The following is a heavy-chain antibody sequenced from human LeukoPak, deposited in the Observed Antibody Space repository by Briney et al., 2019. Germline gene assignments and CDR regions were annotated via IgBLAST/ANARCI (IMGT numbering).Heavy chain of an antibody. Sequence: SETVSLTCDVYGGSCDDYYCSWIRQPPGKGLEWIGEIHPHGIFYYNSSLMSRVTISIDTSKSRFSLRLTSVTAADTAFYFCARGRDRSKAGDLWGQGSLVTVSS. CDR1: GGSCDDYY. V-gene: IGHV4-34*01. CDR3: ARGRDRSKAGDL. D-gene: IGHD5-24*01. CDR2: IHPHGIF. J-gene: IGHJ5*02.